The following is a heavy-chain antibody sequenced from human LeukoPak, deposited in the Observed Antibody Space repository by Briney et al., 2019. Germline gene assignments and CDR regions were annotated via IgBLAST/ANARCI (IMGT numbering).Heavy chain of an antibody. J-gene: IGHJ4*02. V-gene: IGHV4-4*08. D-gene: IGHD4-17*01. CDR2: IYYTGST. CDR3: AKEERGDYGDYPDY. Sequence: PSETLSLTCIVSGSSISSYYWSWIRQPPGKGLEWIGYIYYTGSTNYNPFLKSRVTISVDTSKNQFSLKLTSVTAADTAVYYCAKEERGDYGDYPDYWGQGTLVTVSS. CDR1: GSSISSYY.